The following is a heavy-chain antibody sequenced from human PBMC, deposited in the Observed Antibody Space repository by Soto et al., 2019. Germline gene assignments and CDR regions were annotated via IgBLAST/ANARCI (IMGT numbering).Heavy chain of an antibody. CDR1: DGSISSYY. D-gene: IGHD3-3*01. J-gene: IGHJ5*02. CDR2: IYYSGRT. Sequence: PSETLSLTCTASDGSISSYYWSWIRQPPGKGLEWIRYIYYSGRTNYNPSLKSRVTISVDTSKNQFSLKLSSVTAADTAVYYCARSAYYDFWSGAYAPNWFDPWGQGTLVTVSS. V-gene: IGHV4-59*01. CDR3: ARSAYYDFWSGAYAPNWFDP.